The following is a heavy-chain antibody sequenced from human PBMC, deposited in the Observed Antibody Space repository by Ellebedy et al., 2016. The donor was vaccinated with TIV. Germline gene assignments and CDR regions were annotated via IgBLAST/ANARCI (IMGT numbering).Heavy chain of an antibody. CDR3: ARGIRAYDS. CDR2: TYYRSKWYN. V-gene: IGHV6-1*01. J-gene: IGHJ4*02. Sequence: MPSETLSLTCAISGASVSSKSAAWTCLRQSPWRGLECLGRTYYRSKWYNEYAVSVESRITINSDTSKNQFSLQLSSVTPEDTAIYYCARGIRAYDSWGQGTLVTVS. CDR1: GASVSSKSAA.